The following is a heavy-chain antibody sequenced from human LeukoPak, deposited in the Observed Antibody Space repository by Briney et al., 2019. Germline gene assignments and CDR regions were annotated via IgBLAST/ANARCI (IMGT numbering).Heavy chain of an antibody. J-gene: IGHJ3*02. CDR3: AKARLVVSSPSDAFDI. CDR1: GFTFSNYA. CDR2: ITGRSGQT. D-gene: IGHD3-22*01. V-gene: IGHV3-23*01. Sequence: GGSLRLSCAASGFTFSNYAMNWVRQAPGKGLEWVSAITGRSGQTYYADSVKGRFTISRDNSKNTLYLQMNSLRAEDTAVYYCAKARLVVSSPSDAFDIWGQGTMVTASS.